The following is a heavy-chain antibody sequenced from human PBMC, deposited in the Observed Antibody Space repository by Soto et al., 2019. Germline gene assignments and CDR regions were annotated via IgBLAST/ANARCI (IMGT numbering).Heavy chain of an antibody. V-gene: IGHV1-69*13. CDR1: GGTFSSYA. CDR2: IIPIFGTV. CDR3: ASMVAAKWYFDY. D-gene: IGHD5-12*01. J-gene: IGHJ4*02. Sequence: ASVKVSCKASGGTFSSYAISWVRQAPGQGLGWMGGIIPIFGTVNYAQKFQGRVTITADDSTSTAYMELSSLRSDDTAVYYCASMVAAKWYFDYWGQGPLVTVSS.